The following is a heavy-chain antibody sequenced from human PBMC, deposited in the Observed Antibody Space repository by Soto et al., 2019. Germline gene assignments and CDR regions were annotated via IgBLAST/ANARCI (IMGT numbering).Heavy chain of an antibody. V-gene: IGHV4-4*02. CDR1: CGSISSSNW. Sequence: SETLSLTCAVSCGSISSSNWWSWVRQPPGKGLEWIVEIYHSGSTNYNPSLKSRVTISVDKSKNQFSLKLISVTAADTAVYYCARDRGLQYGSSSSGCYYYYGMDVWGQGTTVTVSS. CDR3: ARDRGLQYGSSSSGCYYYYGMDV. CDR2: IYHSGST. D-gene: IGHD6-6*01. J-gene: IGHJ6*02.